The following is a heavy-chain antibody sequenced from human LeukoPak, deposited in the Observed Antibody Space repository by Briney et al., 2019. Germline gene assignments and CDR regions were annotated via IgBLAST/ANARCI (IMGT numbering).Heavy chain of an antibody. J-gene: IGHJ4*02. CDR2: IKSKTDGGTT. CDR3: PGRPD. CDR1: GLAVSDAW. Sequence: GGSLRLSCAASGLAVSDAWMSWVRQAPGKGLEWVGRIKSKTDGGTTDFAAYVKGRFSISRDDSENTLYLQMNSLKTEDTAVYYCPGRPDWGRGTLVIVSS. V-gene: IGHV3-15*01.